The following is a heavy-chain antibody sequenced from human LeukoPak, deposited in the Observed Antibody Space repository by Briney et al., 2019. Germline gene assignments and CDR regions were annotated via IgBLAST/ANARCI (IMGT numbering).Heavy chain of an antibody. J-gene: IGHJ3*02. CDR2: MKHSGST. Sequence: SETLSLTCAVYGGSFSGYYWSWIRQPPGKGLEWIGEMKHSGSTNYNPSLKSRVTISVDTSKNQLSLKLSSVTAADTAVYYCARHPSVWYGGHGDAFDIWGQGTMVTVSS. CDR1: GGSFSGYY. D-gene: IGHD4-23*01. V-gene: IGHV4-34*01. CDR3: ARHPSVWYGGHGDAFDI.